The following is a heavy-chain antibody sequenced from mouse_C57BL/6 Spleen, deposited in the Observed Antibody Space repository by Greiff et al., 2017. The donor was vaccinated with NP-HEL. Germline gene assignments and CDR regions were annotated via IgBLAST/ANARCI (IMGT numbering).Heavy chain of an antibody. CDR2: LIPSNGGT. CDR1: GYTFTNYW. D-gene: IGHD1-1*01. J-gene: IGHJ4*01. V-gene: IGHV1-53*01. Sequence: VQLQQPGTELVKPGASVKLSCKASGYTFTNYWMHWVKQRPGQGLEWIGNLIPSNGGTNYNEKFKSKATLTVDKSSSTAYMQLSSLTSEDSAVYYCARYRYYYGFYAMDYWGQGTSVTVSS. CDR3: ARYRYYYGFYAMDY.